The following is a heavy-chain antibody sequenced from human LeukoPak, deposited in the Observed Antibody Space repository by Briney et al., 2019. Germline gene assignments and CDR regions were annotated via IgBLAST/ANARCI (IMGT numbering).Heavy chain of an antibody. CDR2: IYYSGRT. CDR1: GDSISRSDSY. CDR3: ARRRYYDGSGYLE. V-gene: IGHV4-39*01. Sequence: PSETLSLTCSASGDSISRSDSYWDWIRQPPGKGLEWIGTIYYSGRTYYSPSLNSRVTMFVDTSSNQFSLNLRSVTAADTAVYYCARRRYYDGSGYLEWGQGTLLSVSS. D-gene: IGHD3-22*01. J-gene: IGHJ1*01.